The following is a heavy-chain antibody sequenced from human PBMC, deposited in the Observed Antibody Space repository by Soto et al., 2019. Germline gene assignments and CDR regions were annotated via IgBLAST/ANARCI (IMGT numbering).Heavy chain of an antibody. D-gene: IGHD1-26*01. CDR2: ISGSGGST. V-gene: IGHV3-23*01. CDR1: GFTFSSYA. CDR3: AKLLDGLWELLRYPTGPFDY. J-gene: IGHJ4*02. Sequence: GSLRLSCAASGFTFSSYAMSWVRQAPGKGLEWVSAISGSGGSTYYADSVKGRFTISRDNSKNTLYLQMNSLRAEDTAVYYCAKLLDGLWELLRYPTGPFDYWGQGTLVTVSS.